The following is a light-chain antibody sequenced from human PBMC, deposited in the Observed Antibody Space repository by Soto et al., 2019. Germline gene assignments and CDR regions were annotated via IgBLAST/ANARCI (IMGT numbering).Light chain of an antibody. J-gene: IGKJ1*01. CDR2: DAS. CDR3: QQYNSYSRT. Sequence: DIQMTQSPSTLSASVGDRVTITCRASQSISSWLGWYQQKPGKAPKLLIYDASSLESGVPSRFSGSESGTEFTISIRSLQPDDFAAYYCQQYNSYSRTFGQGAKVEIK. CDR1: QSISSW. V-gene: IGKV1-5*01.